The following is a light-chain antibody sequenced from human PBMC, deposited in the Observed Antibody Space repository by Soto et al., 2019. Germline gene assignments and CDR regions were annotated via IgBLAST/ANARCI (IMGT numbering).Light chain of an antibody. Sequence: QSVLTQPPSASGTPGQSVTISCSGSSSDVGANNYVSWYQQHPGKATKLMIYEVTQRPSGVPHRSSASKSGNTASLTVSGLQAEDAADYYGSSYEGSNNLPFGAGTKVTVL. CDR2: EVT. V-gene: IGLV2-8*01. J-gene: IGLJ3*02. CDR1: SSDVGANNY. CDR3: SSYEGSNNLP.